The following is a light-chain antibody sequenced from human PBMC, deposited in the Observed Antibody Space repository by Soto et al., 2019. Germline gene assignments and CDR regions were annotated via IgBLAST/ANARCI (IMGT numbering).Light chain of an antibody. V-gene: IGKV3-20*01. CDR3: QQYGSSPRVT. CDR2: GAS. J-gene: IGKJ4*01. CDR1: QSVSSNY. Sequence: EIVLTQSPGTLSLSPGERATLSCRASQSVSSNYLAWYQQKPGQAPRLLIYGASSRATGIPDRFSGSGSGTDFTLTISRLEPEDFSLYYCQQYGSSPRVTFGGGTKVEIK.